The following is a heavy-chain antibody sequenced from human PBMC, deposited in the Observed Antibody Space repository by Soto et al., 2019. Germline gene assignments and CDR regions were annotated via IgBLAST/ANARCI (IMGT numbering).Heavy chain of an antibody. V-gene: IGHV1-3*05. CDR3: ATSSVVATALDY. Sequence: QVQLVQSGAEEKKPGASVKVSCKASGYTFTSYAMHWVRQAPGQRLEWMGWINAGNGNTKYSQKFQGRVTITRDTSASTAYMELSSLRSEDTAVYYCATSSVVATALDYWGQGTLVTVSS. D-gene: IGHD2-21*02. CDR1: GYTFTSYA. CDR2: INAGNGNT. J-gene: IGHJ4*02.